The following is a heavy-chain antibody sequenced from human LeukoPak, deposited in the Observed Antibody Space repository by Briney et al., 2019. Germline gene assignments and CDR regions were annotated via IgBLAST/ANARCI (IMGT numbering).Heavy chain of an antibody. D-gene: IGHD3-22*01. J-gene: IGHJ4*02. CDR3: ARGPYSSGYYRYYFDY. CDR2: INPSGGST. Sequence: ASVKVSCKASGYTFTSYYMHWVRQAPGQGLEWMGIINPSGGSTSYAQKFQGRVTMTRDTSTGTVYMELSSLRSEDTAVYYCARGPYSSGYYRYYFDYWGQGTLVTVSS. V-gene: IGHV1-46*01. CDR1: GYTFTSYY.